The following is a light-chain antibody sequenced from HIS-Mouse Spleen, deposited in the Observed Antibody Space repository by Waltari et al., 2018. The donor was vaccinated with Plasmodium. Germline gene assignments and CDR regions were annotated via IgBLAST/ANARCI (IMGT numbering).Light chain of an antibody. V-gene: IGKV3-15*01. Sequence: EIVMTQSPATLSVSPGERATLPCRASQSVSSNLAWYQQKPGQAPRILIYGASTRATGIPARFSGSGSGTEFTLTISSLQSEDFAVYYCQQYNNWSFTFGPGTKVDIK. J-gene: IGKJ3*01. CDR2: GAS. CDR1: QSVSSN. CDR3: QQYNNWSFT.